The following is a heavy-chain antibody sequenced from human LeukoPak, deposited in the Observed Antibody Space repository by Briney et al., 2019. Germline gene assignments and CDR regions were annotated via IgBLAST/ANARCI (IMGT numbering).Heavy chain of an antibody. V-gene: IGHV4-39*01. CDR2: IYYSGST. CDR3: ARHAYCGGDCLEYFQH. CDR1: GGSISSSSYY. Sequence: SETLSLTCTVSGGSISSSSYYWGWIRQPPGKGLEWIGSIYYSGSTYYNPSLKSRVTISVDTSKNQFSLKLSSVTAADTAVYYRARHAYCGGDCLEYFQHWGQGTLVTVSS. D-gene: IGHD2-21*01. J-gene: IGHJ1*01.